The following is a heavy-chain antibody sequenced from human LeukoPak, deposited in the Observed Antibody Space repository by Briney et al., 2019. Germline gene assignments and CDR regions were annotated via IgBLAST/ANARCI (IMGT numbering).Heavy chain of an antibody. CDR3: ARAEYYYDSSGLKGLPFDY. Sequence: ASVTVSCKASEYTFTGYYMNWVRQAPGQGLEWMGWINPNSGGTNYAQKFQGMVTMTRDTSISTAYMELSRLRSDDTAVYYCARAEYYYDSSGLKGLPFDYWGQGTLVTVSS. J-gene: IGHJ4*02. CDR2: INPNSGGT. V-gene: IGHV1-2*02. CDR1: EYTFTGYY. D-gene: IGHD3-22*01.